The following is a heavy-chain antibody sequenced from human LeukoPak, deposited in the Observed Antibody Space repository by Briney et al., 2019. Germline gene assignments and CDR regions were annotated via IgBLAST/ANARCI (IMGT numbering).Heavy chain of an antibody. Sequence: GRSLRLSCAASGFTFSSYGMHWVRQAPGKGLEWVTVISYDGSNKYYADSVKGRFTISRDNSKNTMYLQMNSLRAEDTAVYYCARGHWGLDYWGRGTLVTVSS. D-gene: IGHD7-27*01. CDR3: ARGHWGLDY. J-gene: IGHJ4*02. V-gene: IGHV3-30*03. CDR2: ISYDGSNK. CDR1: GFTFSSYG.